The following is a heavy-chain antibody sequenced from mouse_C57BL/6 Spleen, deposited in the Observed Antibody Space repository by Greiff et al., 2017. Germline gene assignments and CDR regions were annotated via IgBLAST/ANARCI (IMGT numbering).Heavy chain of an antibody. CDR3: TREGRQYYVDY. V-gene: IGHV5-9-1*02. CDR1: GFTFSSYA. Sequence: EVPVVESGEGLVKPGGSLKLSCAASGFTFSSYAMSWVRQTPEKRLEWVAYISSGGDYIYYADTVQGRCTISRANARNTLYLQMSSLKSEDTAMYYCTREGRQYYVDYWGKGTTRTVAS. J-gene: IGHJ2*01. D-gene: IGHD3-2*01. CDR2: ISSGGDYI.